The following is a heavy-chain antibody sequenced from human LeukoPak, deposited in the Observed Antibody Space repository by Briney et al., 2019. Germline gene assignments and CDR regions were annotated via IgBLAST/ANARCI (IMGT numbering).Heavy chain of an antibody. CDR2: INPNSGGT. V-gene: IGHV1-2*04. Sequence: GESLKIACKASGYTFTGYYMRWVRQAPGQGLEWMGWINPNSGGTNYAQKFQGWVTMTRDTSISTAYMELSRLRSDDTAVYYCARGVIAALVNWFDPWGQGTLVTVSS. CDR3: ARGVIAALVNWFDP. D-gene: IGHD2-15*01. CDR1: GYTFTGYY. J-gene: IGHJ5*02.